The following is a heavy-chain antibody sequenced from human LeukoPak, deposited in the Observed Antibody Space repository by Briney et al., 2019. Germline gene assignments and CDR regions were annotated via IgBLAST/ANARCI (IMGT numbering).Heavy chain of an antibody. Sequence: GASVKVSCKASGYTFTSYGISWVRQAPGQGLEWMGWISAYNGNTNYAQKLQGRVTMTTDTSTSTAYMELRSLRSDDTAVYYCARGGLRQVRGVTRIHTPRFDYWDQGTLVTVSS. CDR1: GYTFTSYG. V-gene: IGHV1-18*04. CDR2: ISAYNGNT. J-gene: IGHJ4*02. CDR3: ARGGLRQVRGVTRIHTPRFDY. D-gene: IGHD3-10*01.